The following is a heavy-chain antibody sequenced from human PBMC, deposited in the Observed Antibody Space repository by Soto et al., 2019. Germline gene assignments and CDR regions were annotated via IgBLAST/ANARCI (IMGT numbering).Heavy chain of an antibody. CDR1: GYTFTSYY. D-gene: IGHD3-3*01. CDR2: INPSGGST. V-gene: IGHV1-46*03. CDR3: ARDARITIFGVVISYYMDV. J-gene: IGHJ6*03. Sequence: VASVKVSCKASGYTFTSYYMHWVRQAPGQGLEWMGIINPSGGSTSYAQKFQGRVTMTRDTSTSTVYMELSSLRSEDTAVYYCARDARITIFGVVISYYMDVWGKGTTVTVSS.